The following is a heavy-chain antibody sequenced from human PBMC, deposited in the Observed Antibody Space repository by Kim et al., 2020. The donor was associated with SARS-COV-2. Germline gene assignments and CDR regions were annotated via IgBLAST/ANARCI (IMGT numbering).Heavy chain of an antibody. Sequence: SVKGRFTISRDNSKNTLYLQMNSLRAEDTAVYYCARQSAGYSYALYYFDYWGQGTLVTVSS. V-gene: IGHV3-30*07. J-gene: IGHJ4*02. CDR3: ARQSAGYSYALYYFDY. D-gene: IGHD5-18*01.